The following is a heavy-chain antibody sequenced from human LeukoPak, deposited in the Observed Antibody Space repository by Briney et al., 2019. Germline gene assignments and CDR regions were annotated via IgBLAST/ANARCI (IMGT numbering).Heavy chain of an antibody. V-gene: IGHV1-2*02. Sequence: GASVKVSCKASEYTFTGYYMHWVRQAPGQGLEWIGWINPNSGGSNYAQKFQGRVAMTRDTSINTAYMELTRLKSDDTAVHYCASGSGSYSPDYWGQGTLVTVSP. CDR3: ASGSGSYSPDY. CDR1: EYTFTGYY. D-gene: IGHD3-10*01. CDR2: INPNSGGS. J-gene: IGHJ4*02.